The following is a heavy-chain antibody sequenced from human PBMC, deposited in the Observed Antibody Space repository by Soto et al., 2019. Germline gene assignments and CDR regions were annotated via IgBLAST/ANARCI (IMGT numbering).Heavy chain of an antibody. Sequence: GGSLRLSCAASGFPFSSYSMNWVRQAPGKGLEWVSSISSSSSYIYYADSVKGRFTISRDNAKNSLYLQMNSLRAEDTAVYYCAGGKIDCSGGSCYSFGAFDIWGQGTMVTVSS. V-gene: IGHV3-21*01. CDR1: GFPFSSYS. CDR3: AGGKIDCSGGSCYSFGAFDI. J-gene: IGHJ3*02. D-gene: IGHD2-15*01. CDR2: ISSSSSYI.